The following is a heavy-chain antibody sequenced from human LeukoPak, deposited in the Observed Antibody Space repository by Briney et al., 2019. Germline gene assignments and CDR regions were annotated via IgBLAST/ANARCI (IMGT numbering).Heavy chain of an antibody. CDR1: VYISTSYL. Sequence: GESLNFSCTGAVYISTSYLSGWGRQMHGKGLEWMGIMYAGDSDTRSSPSYQGQITISADKSISPAFLQWSSLKASDTDMYYGTRRHGHSERYCSSTCCYAGRVWYFGYWGRGTLVTVSS. CDR2: MYAGDSDT. J-gene: IGHJ4*02. V-gene: IGHV5-51*01. CDR3: TRRHGHSERYCSSTCCYAGRVWYFGY. D-gene: IGHD2-2*01.